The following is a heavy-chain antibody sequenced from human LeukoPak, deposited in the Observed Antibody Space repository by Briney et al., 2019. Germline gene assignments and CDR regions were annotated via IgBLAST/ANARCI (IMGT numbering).Heavy chain of an antibody. Sequence: PSETLSLTCTVSGGSIISSNHYWGWTRQPPGKGLEWFGSISYSGGTAYNPSLKSRVTISVDTSKNQFSLKLSSVTAADTAVYYCARGRPPHFGVVIKLGYYFDYWGQGTLVTASS. D-gene: IGHD3-3*01. J-gene: IGHJ4*02. CDR2: ISYSGGT. V-gene: IGHV4-39*07. CDR1: GGSIISSNHY. CDR3: ARGRPPHFGVVIKLGYYFDY.